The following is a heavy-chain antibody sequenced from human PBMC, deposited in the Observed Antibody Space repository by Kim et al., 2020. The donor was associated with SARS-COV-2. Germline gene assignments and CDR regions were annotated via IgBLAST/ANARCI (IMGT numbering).Heavy chain of an antibody. J-gene: IGHJ6*03. V-gene: IGHV3-30-3*01. CDR1: GFTFSSYA. CDR3: ARGGYSSSWPLEGLYYYYYMDV. D-gene: IGHD6-13*01. Sequence: GGSLRLSCAASGFTFSSYAMHWVHQAPGKGLEWVAVISYDGSNKYYADSVKGRFTISRDNSKNTLYLQMNSLRAEDTAVYYCARGGYSSSWPLEGLYYYYYMDVWGKGTTVTVSS. CDR2: ISYDGSNK.